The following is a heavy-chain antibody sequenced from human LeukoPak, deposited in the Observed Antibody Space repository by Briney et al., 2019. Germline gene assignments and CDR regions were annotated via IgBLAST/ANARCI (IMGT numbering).Heavy chain of an antibody. D-gene: IGHD2-15*01. CDR2: IYPGDSDT. CDR1: GYSFTSYW. CDR3: ARLFSLGYCSGGSCPGYYFDY. V-gene: IGHV5-51*01. J-gene: IGHJ4*02. Sequence: GESLKISCRGSGYSFTSYWIAWVRQMPGKGLEWMGIIYPGDSDTRYSPSFQGQVTISADKSISTAYLQWSSLKASDTAMYYCARLFSLGYCSGGSCPGYYFDYWGQGTLVTVSS.